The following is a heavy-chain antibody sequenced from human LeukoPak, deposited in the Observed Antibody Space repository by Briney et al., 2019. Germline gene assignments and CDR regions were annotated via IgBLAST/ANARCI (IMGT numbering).Heavy chain of an antibody. V-gene: IGHV3-7*01. CDR1: VFTFSSNW. Sequence: PGGSLRLYSAASVFTFSSNWMIWVRQAPGKGLEWVANIKHDGSEKYYVDSVKGRFTISRDNAKNSLYLQMNSLRAEDTAVYYCTIAGLWGRRTLVTVSS. CDR3: TIAGL. J-gene: IGHJ2*01. CDR2: IKHDGSEK.